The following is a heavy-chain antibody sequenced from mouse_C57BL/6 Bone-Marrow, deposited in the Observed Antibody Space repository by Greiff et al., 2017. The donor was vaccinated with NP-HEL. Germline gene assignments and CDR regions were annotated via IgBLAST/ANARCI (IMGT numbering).Heavy chain of an antibody. Sequence: EVQLQESGGDLVKPGGSLKLSCAASGFTFSSYGMSWVRQTPDKRLEWVATISSGGSYTYYPDSVKGRYTISRDNAKNTLYLKVSSLKSEDTAVYYCGRQGYDYDRFAYWGQGTLVTVSA. CDR3: GRQGYDYDRFAY. CDR1: GFTFSSYG. J-gene: IGHJ3*01. CDR2: ISSGGSYT. D-gene: IGHD2-4*01. V-gene: IGHV5-6*01.